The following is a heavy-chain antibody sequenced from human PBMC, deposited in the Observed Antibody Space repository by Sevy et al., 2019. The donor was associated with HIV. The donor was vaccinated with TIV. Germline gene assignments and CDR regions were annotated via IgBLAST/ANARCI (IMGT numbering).Heavy chain of an antibody. J-gene: IGHJ3*01. V-gene: IGHV4-31*03. D-gene: IGHD1-26*01. CDR2: ISYSGRT. CDR1: GGSISSLNYY. CDR3: ARANAYLTSDAFDL. Sequence: SETLSLTCTVSGGSISSLNYYWSWIRQHPGKGLEWIGYISYSGRTSYNPSLKSRLTISLDTSKNQFPLRLSSVTAADTALFYCARANAYLTSDAFDLWGQGTMVTVSS.